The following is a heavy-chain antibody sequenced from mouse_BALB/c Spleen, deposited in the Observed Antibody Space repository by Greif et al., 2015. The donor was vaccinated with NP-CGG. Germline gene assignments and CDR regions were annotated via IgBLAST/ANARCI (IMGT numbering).Heavy chain of an antibody. CDR1: GYSITSGYY. J-gene: IGHJ2*01. Sequence: EVKLMESGPSLVKPSQSLSLTCSVTGYSITSGYYWNWIRQFPGNKLEWMGYISYDGSNNYNPSLKNRISITRDTSKNQFFLKLNSVTTEDTATYYCARRGYFDYWGQGTTLTVSS. V-gene: IGHV3-6*02. CDR2: ISYDGSN. CDR3: ARRGYFDY.